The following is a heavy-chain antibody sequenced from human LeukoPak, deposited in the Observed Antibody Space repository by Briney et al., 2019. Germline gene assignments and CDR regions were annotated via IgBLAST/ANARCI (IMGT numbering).Heavy chain of an antibody. J-gene: IGHJ6*02. D-gene: IGHD3-3*01. Sequence: PGGSLRLSCAASGFTFSSYGMHWVRQAPGKGLEWVAVIWYDGSNKYYADSVKGRFTISRDNSKNTLYLQMNSLRAEDTAVYYCAKDLVYYDFWSGYSRIDYYYYGMDVWGQGTTVTVSS. CDR2: IWYDGSNK. CDR3: AKDLVYYDFWSGYSRIDYYYYGMDV. CDR1: GFTFSSYG. V-gene: IGHV3-30*02.